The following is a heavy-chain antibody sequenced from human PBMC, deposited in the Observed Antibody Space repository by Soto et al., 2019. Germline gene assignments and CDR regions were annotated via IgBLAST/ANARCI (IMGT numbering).Heavy chain of an antibody. J-gene: IGHJ4*02. CDR2: IYYSGST. V-gene: IGHV4-59*01. D-gene: IGHD3-22*01. CDR3: AIVGYYDSSGYYYSRVYFDY. Sequence: SETLSLTCTVSGGSISSYYWSWIRQPPEKGLEWIGYIYYSGSTNYNPSIKSRVTISVDTSKNQFSKKLSSVTAADTAVYYCAIVGYYDSSGYYYSRVYFDYWGQGTLVTVSS. CDR1: GGSISSYY.